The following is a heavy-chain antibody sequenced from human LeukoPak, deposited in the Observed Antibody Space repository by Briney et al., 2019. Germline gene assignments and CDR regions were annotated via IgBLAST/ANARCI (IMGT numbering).Heavy chain of an antibody. CDR1: GFTFSSYG. V-gene: IGHV3-30*18. J-gene: IGHJ5*02. D-gene: IGHD2-2*01. CDR3: AKDFSCSSTSCYQYRWFDP. Sequence: PGGSLRLSCAASGFTFSSYGMHWVRQAPGKGLEWVAVISYDGSNKYYADSVKGRFTISRDNSKNTLYLQMNSLRAEDTAVYYCAKDFSCSSTSCYQYRWFDPWGQGTLVTVSS. CDR2: ISYDGSNK.